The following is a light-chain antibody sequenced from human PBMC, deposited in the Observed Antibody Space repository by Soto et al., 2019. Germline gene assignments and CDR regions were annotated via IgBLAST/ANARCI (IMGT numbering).Light chain of an antibody. V-gene: IGKV3-20*01. CDR1: QNVNSKY. J-gene: IGKJ1*01. Sequence: EIVLTQSPGTLSSSPGERATLSCRASQNVNSKYLAWYQQKPGQAPRLLIYASSSRATGIPDRFSGSGSGTDFTLTISRLEPEDFAVYSCQQYGDSPPTFGQGTKVEIK. CDR3: QQYGDSPPT. CDR2: ASS.